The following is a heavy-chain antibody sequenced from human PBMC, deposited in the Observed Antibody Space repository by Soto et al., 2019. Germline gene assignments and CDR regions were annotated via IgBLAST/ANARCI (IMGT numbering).Heavy chain of an antibody. V-gene: IGHV4-59*01. CDR1: GGSISSYY. Sequence: SETLSLTCTVSGGSISSYYWSWIRQPPGKGLEWIGYIYYSGSTNYNPSLKSRVTISVDTSKNQFSLKLSSVTAADTAVYYCARDPYDYSNYHWFDPWGQGTLVTVSS. CDR3: ARDPYDYSNYHWFDP. D-gene: IGHD4-4*01. CDR2: IYYSGST. J-gene: IGHJ5*02.